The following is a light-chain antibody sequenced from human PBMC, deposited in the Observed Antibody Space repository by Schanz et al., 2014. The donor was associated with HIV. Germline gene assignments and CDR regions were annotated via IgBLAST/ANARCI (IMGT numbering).Light chain of an antibody. CDR1: QSFTSH. CDR2: DAS. CDR3: QQYGSPPWT. Sequence: DIVLTQSPGTLSLSPGERATLSCRASQSFTSHLAWFQLKPGQPPRLLIYDASHRAAGIPDRFSGSESGTDFTLTISSVEPEDYAMYYCQQYGSPPWTFGQGTKVEVK. J-gene: IGKJ1*01. V-gene: IGKV3-20*01.